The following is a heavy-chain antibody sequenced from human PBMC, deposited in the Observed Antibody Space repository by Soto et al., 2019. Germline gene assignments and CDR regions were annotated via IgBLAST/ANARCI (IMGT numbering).Heavy chain of an antibody. CDR2: ISYDGSNK. Sequence: QVQLVESGGGVVQPGRSLRLSCAASGFTFSSYAMHWVRQAPGKGLEWVAVISYDGSNKYYADSVKGRFTISRDNSKNTLYLQMNSLRAEDTAVYYCARHGGTTVAYAKYFQHWGQGTLVTVSS. D-gene: IGHD4-17*01. J-gene: IGHJ1*01. CDR1: GFTFSSYA. V-gene: IGHV3-30-3*01. CDR3: ARHGGTTVAYAKYFQH.